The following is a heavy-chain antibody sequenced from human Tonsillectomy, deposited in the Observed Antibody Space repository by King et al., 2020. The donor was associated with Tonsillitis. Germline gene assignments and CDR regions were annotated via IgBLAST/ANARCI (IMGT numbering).Heavy chain of an antibody. J-gene: IGHJ4*02. V-gene: IGHV3-23*04. D-gene: IGHD1-26*01. CDR2: ISGSGVST. Sequence: VQLVESGGGLVQPGGSLRLSCAASGFTFSNCAMSWVRQAPGKGLEWVSGISGSGVSTYYADSVQGRFTISRDNSKNTLYMQMNSLRAEDTALYYCAKTSEGASPFDCWGQGTLVTVSS. CDR3: AKTSEGASPFDC. CDR1: GFTFSNCA.